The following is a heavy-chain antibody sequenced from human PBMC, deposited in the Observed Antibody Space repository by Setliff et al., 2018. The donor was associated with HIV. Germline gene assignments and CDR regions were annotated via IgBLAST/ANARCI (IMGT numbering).Heavy chain of an antibody. CDR3: ARSILVPAAMDYYYYGMDV. J-gene: IGHJ6*02. CDR2: INPSGGST. Sequence: ASVKVSCKASGYTFTSYYMHWVRQAPGQGLEWMGIINPSGGSTIYAQKFQGRVTMTRDTSTSTVYMELSSLRSEDTAVYYCARSILVPAAMDYYYYGMDVWGQGTTVTVSS. D-gene: IGHD2-2*01. CDR1: GYTFTSYY. V-gene: IGHV1-46*01.